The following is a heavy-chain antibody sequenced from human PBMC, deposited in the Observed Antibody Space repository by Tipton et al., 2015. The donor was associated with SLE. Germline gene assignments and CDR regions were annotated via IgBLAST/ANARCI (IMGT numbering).Heavy chain of an antibody. D-gene: IGHD3-10*01. CDR1: GINFRNSI. Sequence: SLRLSCAASGINFRNSIMHWVRQAPGKGLEWVAGMSFDGSTYYVGSVQGRLTISRDNSNNTLYLQMNSLRPEDTAVYFCARVRRARGAFDIWGQGTIITVSS. J-gene: IGHJ3*02. V-gene: IGHV3-30*14. CDR3: ARVRRARGAFDI. CDR2: MSFDGST.